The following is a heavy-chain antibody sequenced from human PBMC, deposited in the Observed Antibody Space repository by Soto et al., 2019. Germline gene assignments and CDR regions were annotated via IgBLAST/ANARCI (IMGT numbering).Heavy chain of an antibody. CDR2: ISYDGSNK. CDR3: AKVWFGELFPDY. D-gene: IGHD3-10*01. Sequence: GGSLRLSCAASGFTFSSYGMHWVRQAPGKGLEWVAVISYDGSNKYYADSVKGRFTISRDNSKNTLYLQMNSLRAEDTAVYYCAKVWFGELFPDYWGQGTLVTVSS. J-gene: IGHJ4*02. CDR1: GFTFSSYG. V-gene: IGHV3-30*18.